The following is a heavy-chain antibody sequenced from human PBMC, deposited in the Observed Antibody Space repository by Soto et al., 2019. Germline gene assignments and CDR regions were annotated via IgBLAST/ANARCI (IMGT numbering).Heavy chain of an antibody. CDR1: GYTFTSYG. V-gene: IGHV1-18*01. CDR2: ISAYNGNT. CDR3: ARAGYGGNSGNNWFDP. D-gene: IGHD2-21*02. Sequence: ASVKVSCKASGYTFTSYGISWVRQAPGQGLEWMGWISAYNGNTNYAQKLQGRVTMTTDTSTSTAYMELRSLRSDDTAVYYCARAGYGGNSGNNWFDPWGQGTLVTVS. J-gene: IGHJ5*02.